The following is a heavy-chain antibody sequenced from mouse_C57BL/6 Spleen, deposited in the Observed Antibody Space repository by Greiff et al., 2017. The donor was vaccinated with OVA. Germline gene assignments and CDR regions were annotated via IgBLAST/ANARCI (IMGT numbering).Heavy chain of an antibody. J-gene: IGHJ4*01. D-gene: IGHD2-4*01. Sequence: VQLQQPGAELVKPGASVKLSCKASGYTFTSYWMHWVKQRPGQGLEWIGMIHPNSGSTNYNEKFKSKATLTVDKSSSTAYMQLSSLTSEDSAVYYCARTMITRNYYAMDYWGQGTSVTVSS. CDR3: ARTMITRNYYAMDY. V-gene: IGHV1-64*01. CDR2: IHPNSGST. CDR1: GYTFTSYW.